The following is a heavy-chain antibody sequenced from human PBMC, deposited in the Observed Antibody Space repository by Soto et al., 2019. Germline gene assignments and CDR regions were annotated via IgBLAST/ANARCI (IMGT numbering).Heavy chain of an antibody. CDR2: ISYDGSSK. J-gene: IGHJ4*02. CDR1: EFTISSYA. D-gene: IGHD6-19*01. CDR3: ARDAVAMDY. Sequence: GGSLRLSCAASEFTISSYAMHWVRQAPGKGLEWVAVISYDGSSKYNTDSVKGPFTISRDNSKNTVYLQMHSLTVDDTAVYYCARDAVAMDYWGQGTLVTVSS. V-gene: IGHV3-30-3*01.